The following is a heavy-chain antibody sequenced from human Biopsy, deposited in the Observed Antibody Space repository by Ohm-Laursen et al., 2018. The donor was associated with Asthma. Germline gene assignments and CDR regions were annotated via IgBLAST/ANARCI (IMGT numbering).Heavy chain of an antibody. D-gene: IGHD3-9*01. V-gene: IGHV1-3*01. CDR1: GYTFINYA. Sequence: SVKVSCNASGYTFINYAIHWVRQAPGQRLEWMGWINAGNGNTKYSQKFQGRVTISRDTSASTAYMDLSSLRPEDTAVYYCARTYYDFLTGQVNDVFAMWGQGTMVTVSS. CDR3: ARTYYDFLTGQVNDVFAM. J-gene: IGHJ3*02. CDR2: INAGNGNT.